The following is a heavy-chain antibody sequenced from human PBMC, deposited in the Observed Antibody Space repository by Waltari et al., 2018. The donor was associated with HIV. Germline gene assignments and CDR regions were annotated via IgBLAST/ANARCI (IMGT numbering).Heavy chain of an antibody. D-gene: IGHD2-15*01. Sequence: VQLVESGGGSIKTGGSLRLSCTASGFSVRNHWMDWVPHGPGKGLVWVARLNSDGSSRNYADAVKGRFVISRDNARNTVYLQLNSLRVEDTAMYFCARASHYIEFSTFDGDYYFDVWGRGTRVAVSS. CDR2: LNSDGSSR. V-gene: IGHV3-74*01. CDR3: ARASHYIEFSTFDGDYYFDV. J-gene: IGHJ4*02. CDR1: GFSVRNHW.